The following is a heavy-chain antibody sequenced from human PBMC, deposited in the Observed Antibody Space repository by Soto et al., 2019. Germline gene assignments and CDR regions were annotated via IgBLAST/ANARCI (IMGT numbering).Heavy chain of an antibody. D-gene: IGHD2-15*01. CDR1: GLSFSTSGMA. CDR3: AFLRNLVPTGGAFDI. CDR2: IPGYGDN. V-gene: IGHV2-5*04. Sequence: QITLKESGPTLVKPTPTLTLTCTLSGLSFSTSGMAVGWIRQPPGKAPECLALIPGYGDNRYSPYLKTRLTLTKDTSDNQVVLTRTNMDSVDSGTYYCAFLRNLVPTGGAFDIWGRGAEVTFSS. J-gene: IGHJ3*02.